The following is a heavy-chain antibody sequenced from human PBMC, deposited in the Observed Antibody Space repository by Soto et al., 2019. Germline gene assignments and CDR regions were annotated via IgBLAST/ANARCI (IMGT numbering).Heavy chain of an antibody. D-gene: IGHD3-10*01. CDR1: GFTFGDYA. J-gene: IGHJ5*02. CDR3: TRRITMVRGVITFYNWFDP. CDR2: IRSKAYGGTT. V-gene: IGHV3-49*03. Sequence: GGSLRLSCTASGFTFGDYAMSWFRQAPGKGLEWVGFIRSKAYGGTTEYAASVKGRFAISRDDSKSIAYLQMSSLKTEDTAVYYCTRRITMVRGVITFYNWFDPWGQGTLVTVSS.